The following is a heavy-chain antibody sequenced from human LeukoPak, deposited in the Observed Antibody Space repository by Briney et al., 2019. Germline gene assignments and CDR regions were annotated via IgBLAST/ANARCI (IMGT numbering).Heavy chain of an antibody. D-gene: IGHD6-6*01. CDR2: INHSGST. CDR3: ARESSRIAARPGRFDP. V-gene: IGHV4-34*01. CDR1: GGSFSGYY. Sequence: SETLSLTCAXYGGSFSGYYWSWIRQPPGKGLEWIGEINHSGSTNYNPSLKSRVTISVDTSKNRFSLKLSSVTAADTAVYYCARESSRIAARPGRFDPWGQGTLVTVSS. J-gene: IGHJ5*02.